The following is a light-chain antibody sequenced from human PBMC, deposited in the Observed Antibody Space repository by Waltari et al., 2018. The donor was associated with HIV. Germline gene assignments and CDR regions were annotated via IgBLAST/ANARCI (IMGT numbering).Light chain of an antibody. V-gene: IGLV1-47*01. J-gene: IGLJ3*02. Sequence: QSVLTQPPSASGTPGQRVTISCSGSSSNIGSSYIYWYQQLPGTAPKLLIYGNNQRPSGVPDRFSGSNSGTSASLAISGLRSEDEADYYCAAWDDSPSGRVFGGGTKLTVL. CDR3: AAWDDSPSGRV. CDR1: SSNIGSSY. CDR2: GNN.